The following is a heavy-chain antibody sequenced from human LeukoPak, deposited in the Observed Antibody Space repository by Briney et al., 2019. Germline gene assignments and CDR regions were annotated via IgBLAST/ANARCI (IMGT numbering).Heavy chain of an antibody. Sequence: ASVKVSCKASGGTFSRYAISWVRQAPGQGLEWMGGIIPIFGTANYAQKFQGRVTITTDESTSTAYMELSSLRSEDTAVYYCARDKRVYSSRWSGNSFDYWGQGTLVTVSS. CDR2: IIPIFGTA. D-gene: IGHD6-13*01. CDR3: ARDKRVYSSRWSGNSFDY. CDR1: GGTFSRYA. V-gene: IGHV1-69*05. J-gene: IGHJ4*02.